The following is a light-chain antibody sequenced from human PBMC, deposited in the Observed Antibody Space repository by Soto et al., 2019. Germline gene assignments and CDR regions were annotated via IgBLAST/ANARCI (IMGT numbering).Light chain of an antibody. CDR1: SSDGGGYNY. Sequence: QSVLTQPPSASGSPGQSVAISCTGTSSDGGGYNYVSWYQQHPGKDPTLLIYEVNKRPSGVPDRFSGSKSGNTASLTVSGLQPEDEADYYCSSYAGSSNVFGTGTKLTVL. V-gene: IGLV2-8*01. CDR2: EVN. J-gene: IGLJ1*01. CDR3: SSYAGSSNV.